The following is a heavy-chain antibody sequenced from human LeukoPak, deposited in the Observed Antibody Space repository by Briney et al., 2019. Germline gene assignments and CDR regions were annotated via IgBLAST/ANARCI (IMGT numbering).Heavy chain of an antibody. V-gene: IGHV3-23*01. CDR1: GFTFNSYA. J-gene: IGHJ4*02. Sequence: RGGSLRLSCAASGFTFNSYAMNWVRQAPGKGLEWVSVITSSGSTYYADSVKGRFTISRDNSKNTLYLQMNSLRAEDTAIYYCAEDLYGDYDFDCWGRGTLVTVSS. CDR2: ITSSGST. CDR3: AEDLYGDYDFDC. D-gene: IGHD4-17*01.